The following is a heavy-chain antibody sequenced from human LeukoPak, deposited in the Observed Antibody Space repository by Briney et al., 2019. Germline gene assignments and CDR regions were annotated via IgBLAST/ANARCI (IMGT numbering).Heavy chain of an antibody. CDR2: ISSSSSYI. D-gene: IGHD1-26*01. V-gene: IGHV3-21*01. Sequence: GGSLRLSCAASGFTFSSYSMNWVRQAPGKGLEWVSSISSSSSYIYYADSVKGRFTISRDNAKNSLYLQMNSLRAGDTAVYYCARDSVGATGDYWGQGTLVTVSP. CDR1: GFTFSSYS. J-gene: IGHJ4*02. CDR3: ARDSVGATGDY.